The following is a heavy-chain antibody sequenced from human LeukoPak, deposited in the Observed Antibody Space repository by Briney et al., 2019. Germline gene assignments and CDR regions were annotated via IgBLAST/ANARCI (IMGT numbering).Heavy chain of an antibody. Sequence: SETLSLTCTVSGDSISSSGNYWGWLRQPPGKGLDWVGNIYYSGSTYYNPSLKSRVTISGDTSKNQFSLKLTSVTAADTAIYYCARRYSGSSRIDCWGQGTLVTVSS. J-gene: IGHJ4*02. CDR1: GDSISSSGNY. CDR2: IYYSGST. V-gene: IGHV4-39*01. D-gene: IGHD6-6*01. CDR3: ARRYSGSSRIDC.